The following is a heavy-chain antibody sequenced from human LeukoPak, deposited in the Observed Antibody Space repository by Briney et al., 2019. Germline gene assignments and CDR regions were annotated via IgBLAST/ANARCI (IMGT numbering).Heavy chain of an antibody. CDR3: ARDPPSSYYDSSGYLDY. Sequence: SVKVSCRASGGTFSSYAISWVRQAPGQGLEWMGGIIPIFGTANYAQKFQGRVTITADESTSTAYMELSSLRSEDTAVYYCARDPPSSYYDSSGYLDYWGQGTLVTVSS. V-gene: IGHV1-69*13. CDR1: GGTFSSYA. CDR2: IIPIFGTA. D-gene: IGHD3-22*01. J-gene: IGHJ4*02.